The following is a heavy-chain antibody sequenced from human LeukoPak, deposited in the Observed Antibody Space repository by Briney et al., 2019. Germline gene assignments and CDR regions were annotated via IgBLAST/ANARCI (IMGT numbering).Heavy chain of an antibody. Sequence: PSETLSLTCTVSGGSISSYYWSWIRQPPGKGLEWIGYIYYSGSTNYNPSLKSRVTISVDTSKSQFSLKLSSVTAADTAVYYCARDRRDGYNYELCYYYYYMDVWGKGTTVTVSS. J-gene: IGHJ6*03. V-gene: IGHV4-59*01. CDR2: IYYSGST. CDR1: GGSISSYY. D-gene: IGHD5-24*01. CDR3: ARDRRDGYNYELCYYYYYMDV.